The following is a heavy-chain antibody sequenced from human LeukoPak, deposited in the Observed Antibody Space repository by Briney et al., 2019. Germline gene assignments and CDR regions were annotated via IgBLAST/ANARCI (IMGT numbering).Heavy chain of an antibody. V-gene: IGHV7-4-1*02. J-gene: IGHJ6*03. CDR1: GYTFTSYA. CDR3: ARGYSGYPRGYYYYYYMDV. D-gene: IGHD5-12*01. Sequence: GASVKVSCKASGYTFTSYAMNWVRQAPGQGLEWMGWINTNTGNPTYAQGFTGRFVFSLDTSVSTAYLQISSLKAEDTAVYYCARGYSGYPRGYYYYYYMDVWGKGTTVTVSS. CDR2: INTNTGNP.